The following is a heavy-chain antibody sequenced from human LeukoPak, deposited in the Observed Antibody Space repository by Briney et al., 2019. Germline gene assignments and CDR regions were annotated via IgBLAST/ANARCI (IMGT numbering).Heavy chain of an antibody. CDR3: ARHGGSYRVGAFDI. D-gene: IGHD1-26*01. J-gene: IGHJ3*02. CDR1: GGSISSYY. Sequence: SETLSLTCTVSGGSISSYYWSWIRQPPGKGLEWIGYIYYSGSTNYNPSLKSRVTISVDTSKNQFSLRLSSVTAADTAVYYCARHGGSYRVGAFDIWGQGTMVTVSS. CDR2: IYYSGST. V-gene: IGHV4-59*08.